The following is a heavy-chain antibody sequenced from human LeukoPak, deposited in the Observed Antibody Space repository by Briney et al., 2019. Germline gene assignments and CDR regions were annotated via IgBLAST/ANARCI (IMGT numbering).Heavy chain of an antibody. CDR3: ARHLSSGWYDHWYFDL. Sequence: SETLSLTCTVSGGSISSYYWSWIRQPPGKGLEWIGYIYYSGSTNYNPSLKSRVTISVDTSKNQFSLKLSSVTAADTAVYYCARHLSSGWYDHWYFDLWGRGTLVTVSS. CDR2: IYYSGST. J-gene: IGHJ2*01. D-gene: IGHD6-19*01. V-gene: IGHV4-59*08. CDR1: GGSISSYY.